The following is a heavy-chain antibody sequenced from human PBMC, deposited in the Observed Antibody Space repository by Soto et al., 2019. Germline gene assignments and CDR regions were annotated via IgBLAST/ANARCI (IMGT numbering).Heavy chain of an antibody. J-gene: IGHJ6*02. Sequence: QIQLVQSGAEVKKAGASVKVSCKASGYTFTNYGISWVRQALGQGLEWMGWISAYNDNTNYAQKFQGRVTLPTDTSTRTAYMELRSLTSDDTAVYYCAREGYYYGSGSYSPPRYYGMDVWGQGTTVTVFS. D-gene: IGHD3-10*01. CDR2: ISAYNDNT. V-gene: IGHV1-18*01. CDR3: AREGYYYGSGSYSPPRYYGMDV. CDR1: GYTFTNYG.